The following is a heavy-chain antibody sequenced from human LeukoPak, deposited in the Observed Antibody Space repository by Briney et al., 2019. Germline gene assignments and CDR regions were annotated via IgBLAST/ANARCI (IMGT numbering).Heavy chain of an antibody. CDR3: AREGPQGYDSSFWAFDI. CDR2: ISSSGSTI. J-gene: IGHJ3*02. V-gene: IGHV3-48*03. D-gene: IGHD3-22*01. Sequence: GGSLRLSCAASGFTFSSYEMNWVRQAPGKGLEWVSYISSSGSTIYYADSVKGRFTISRDNAKNSLYLRMNSLRAEDTAVYYCAREGPQGYDSSFWAFDIWGQGTMVTVSS. CDR1: GFTFSSYE.